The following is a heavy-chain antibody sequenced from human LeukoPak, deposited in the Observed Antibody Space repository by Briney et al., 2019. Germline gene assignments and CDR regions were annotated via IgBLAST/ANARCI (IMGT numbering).Heavy chain of an antibody. CDR3: ARVMRPSELLKWELPRRRFDP. V-gene: IGHV1-8*03. CDR2: MNPNSGNT. D-gene: IGHD1-26*01. CDR1: GYTFTSYD. Sequence: ASVKVSCKASGYTFTSYDINWVRQATGQGLEWMGWMNPNSGNTGYAQKFQGRVTITRNTSISTAYMELSSLRSEDTAVYYCARVMRPSELLKWELPRRRFDPWGQGNLVTVSS. J-gene: IGHJ5*02.